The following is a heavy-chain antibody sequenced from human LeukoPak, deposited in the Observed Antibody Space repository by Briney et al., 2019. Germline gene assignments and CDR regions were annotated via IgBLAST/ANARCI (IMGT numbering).Heavy chain of an antibody. CDR2: ISSSSSYI. J-gene: IGHJ3*02. CDR1: GFTFSSYS. V-gene: IGHV3-21*06. Sequence: NTGGSLRLSCAASGFTFSSYSMNWVRQAPGKGLEWVSSISSSSSYIYYADSVKGRFTISRDNAKNSLYLQMNSLRAEDTAVYYCARGLQIVVVITTDEQDAFDIWGQGTMVTVSS. CDR3: ARGLQIVVVITTDEQDAFDI. D-gene: IGHD3-22*01.